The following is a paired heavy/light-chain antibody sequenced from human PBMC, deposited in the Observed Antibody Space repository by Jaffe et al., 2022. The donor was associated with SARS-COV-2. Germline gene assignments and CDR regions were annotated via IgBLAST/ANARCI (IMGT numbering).Light chain of an antibody. CDR1: QSVSSN. CDR2: DAS. J-gene: IGKJ4*01. V-gene: IGKV3-15*01. CDR3: QQYHIWPPLT. Sequence: EIVMTQSPATLSVSPGERATLSCRASQSVSSNLAWYQQKLGQAPRLLIYDASTRATGIPARFSGSGSGTEFTLTISSLQSEDFAVYYCQQYHIWPPLTFGGGTKVEIK.
Heavy chain of an antibody. Sequence: EAQLVESGGGLVQPGGSLRLSCAAPGFIFSNYNMNWVRQAPGKGLEWVSYISLGSSTIYYADSVKGRFTISRDNDKDTLFLQMNSLRAEDTAVYYCARVGQYYFNMDVWGKGTTVTVSS. CDR2: ISLGSSTI. CDR3: ARVGQYYFNMDV. V-gene: IGHV3-48*01. CDR1: GFIFSNYN. J-gene: IGHJ6*03.